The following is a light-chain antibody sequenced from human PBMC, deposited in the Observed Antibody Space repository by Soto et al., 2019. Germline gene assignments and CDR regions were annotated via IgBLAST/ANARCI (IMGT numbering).Light chain of an antibody. V-gene: IGKV3-15*01. Sequence: EIVMTQSPATLSVSPGGRATLSCRASQSISDTLAWYQQKPGQAPRLLIYGASTRATGFPARFSGSGSGTDFTLTISSLEPEDFAVYYCQQRGDWPPITFGQGTRLEIK. CDR3: QQRGDWPPIT. CDR1: QSISDT. CDR2: GAS. J-gene: IGKJ5*01.